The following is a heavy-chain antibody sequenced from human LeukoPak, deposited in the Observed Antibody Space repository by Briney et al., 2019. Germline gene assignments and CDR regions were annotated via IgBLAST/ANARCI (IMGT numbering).Heavy chain of an antibody. V-gene: IGHV3-30*18. CDR1: GFTLSNYG. CDR2: ISYDGSNK. Sequence: KSGGSLRLSCAASGFTLSNYGMHWVRQAPGKGLEWVAVISYDGSNKYYADSVKGRFTISRDNSKNTLYLQMNSLRAEDTAVYYCANSVVGYTNYWGQGTLVTVSS. D-gene: IGHD5-12*01. J-gene: IGHJ4*02. CDR3: ANSVVGYTNY.